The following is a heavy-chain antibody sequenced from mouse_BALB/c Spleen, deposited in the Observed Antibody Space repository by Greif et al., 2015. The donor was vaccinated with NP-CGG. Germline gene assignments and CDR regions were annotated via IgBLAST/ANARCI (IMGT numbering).Heavy chain of an antibody. D-gene: IGHD1-1*01. CDR3: ARDGSSPYYFDY. V-gene: IGHV5-4*02. CDR2: ISDGGSYT. Sequence: DVKLVESGGGLVKPGGSLKLSCAASGFTFSDYYMYWVRQTPEKRLEWVATISDGGSYTYYPDSVKGRFTISRDNAKNNLYLQMSSLKSEDTAMYYCARDGSSPYYFDYWGQGTTLTVSS. CDR1: GFTFSDYY. J-gene: IGHJ2*01.